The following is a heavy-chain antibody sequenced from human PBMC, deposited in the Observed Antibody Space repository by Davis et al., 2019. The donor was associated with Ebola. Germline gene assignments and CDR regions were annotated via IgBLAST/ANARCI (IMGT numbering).Heavy chain of an antibody. J-gene: IGHJ5*02. CDR1: GGSFSGYY. CDR2: INHSGST. V-gene: IGHV4-34*09. Sequence: MPSETLSLTCAVYGGSFSGYYWSWIRQPPGKGLEWIGEINHSGSTNYNPSLKSRVTISVDTSKNQFSLKLSSVTAADTAVYYCARGHYCSGGSCYSSDWFDPWGQGTLVTVSS. D-gene: IGHD2-15*01. CDR3: ARGHYCSGGSCYSSDWFDP.